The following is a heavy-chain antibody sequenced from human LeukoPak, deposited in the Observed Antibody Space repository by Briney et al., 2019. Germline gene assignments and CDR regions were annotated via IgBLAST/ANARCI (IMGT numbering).Heavy chain of an antibody. CDR1: GGSISSSAYY. CDR3: ARDPYQEYFDL. CDR2: VYYVGNT. Sequence: PSETLSLTCTVSGGSISSSAYYWGWIRQPPGKGLEWIGTVYYVGNTYYNPSLKSRVTISIDTSKNQFSLKLSSVTAADTAVYYCARDPYQEYFDLWGRGTLVTVSS. J-gene: IGHJ2*01. V-gene: IGHV4-39*07.